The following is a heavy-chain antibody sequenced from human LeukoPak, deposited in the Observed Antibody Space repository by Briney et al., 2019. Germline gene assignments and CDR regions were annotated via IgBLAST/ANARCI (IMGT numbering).Heavy chain of an antibody. V-gene: IGHV4-28*05. CDR1: GDSISRSDW. J-gene: IGHJ3*02. CDR2: IYYSGRI. D-gene: IGHD1-26*01. CDR3: AKTRSGTYYGDSFDI. Sequence: SDTLSLTCAVSGDSISRSDWWAWIRQPPGKGLEWLGNIYYSGRIYHNPSLQTRVIMSVDSSKNQFSLRLGSVTAMDTAVYCCAKTRSGTYYGDSFDIWGQGILVIVSS.